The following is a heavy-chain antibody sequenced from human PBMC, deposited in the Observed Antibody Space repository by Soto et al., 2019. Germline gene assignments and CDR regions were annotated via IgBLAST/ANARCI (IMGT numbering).Heavy chain of an antibody. CDR3: ARDFAWAFDY. CDR1: GFTLSNYS. D-gene: IGHD1-26*01. J-gene: IGHJ4*02. Sequence: EVQLVESGGGLVQSGGSLRLSCVASGFTLSNYSMKWVRQAPGKGLEWVSYISGNSRTIHYADSVRGRFTISRDNAKNSLYLQMSSLRDEDTAVYYCARDFAWAFDYWGQGTLLTVSP. V-gene: IGHV3-48*02. CDR2: ISGNSRTI.